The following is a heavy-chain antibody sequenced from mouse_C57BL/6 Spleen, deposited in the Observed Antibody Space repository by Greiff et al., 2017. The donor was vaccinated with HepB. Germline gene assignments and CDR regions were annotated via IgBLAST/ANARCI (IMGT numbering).Heavy chain of an antibody. J-gene: IGHJ4*01. D-gene: IGHD3-2*02. V-gene: IGHV1-50*01. Sequence: QVQLQQSGAELVKPGASVKLSCKASGYTFTSYWMQWVKQRPGQGLEWIGEIDPSDSYTNYNQKFKGKATLTVDTSSSTAYMQLSSLTSEDSAVYYGARSGQLRRRGYAMDDWGQGTTVTVAS. CDR1: GYTFTSYW. CDR2: IDPSDSYT. CDR3: ARSGQLRRRGYAMDD.